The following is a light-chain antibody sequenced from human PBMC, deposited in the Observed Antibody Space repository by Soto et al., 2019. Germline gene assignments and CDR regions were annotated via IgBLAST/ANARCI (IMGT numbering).Light chain of an antibody. Sequence: DIVMTQSPDSLAVSLGERATINCKSSQRVLYSSNNKKYLAWYQQRPGQPPKLLIYWASTRESGVPDRFSGSGSGTDFTLTITSLQAEDVAVYYCQQYESTPPTFGQGTKLEIK. V-gene: IGKV4-1*01. CDR2: WAS. CDR1: QRVLYSSNNKKY. CDR3: QQYESTPPT. J-gene: IGKJ2*01.